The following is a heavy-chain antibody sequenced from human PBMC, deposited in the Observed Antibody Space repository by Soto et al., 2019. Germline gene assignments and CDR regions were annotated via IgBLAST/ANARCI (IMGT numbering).Heavy chain of an antibody. Sequence: GPSVKVSCKASGYTFTSYYMHWVRQAPGQGLEWMGIINPSGGSTSYAQKFQGRVTMTRDTSTSTVYMELSSLRSEDTAVYYCASLSIAARSYYYYMDVWGKGTTVTVSS. D-gene: IGHD6-6*01. CDR2: INPSGGST. CDR3: ASLSIAARSYYYYMDV. J-gene: IGHJ6*03. V-gene: IGHV1-46*03. CDR1: GYTFTSYY.